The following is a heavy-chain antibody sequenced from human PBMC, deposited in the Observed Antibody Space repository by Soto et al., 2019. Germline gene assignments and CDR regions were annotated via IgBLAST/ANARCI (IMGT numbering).Heavy chain of an antibody. CDR2: ISGSGGST. V-gene: IGHV3-23*01. Sequence: VGSLRLSCAASGFTFSSYAMSWVRQAPGKGLEWVSAISGSGGSTYYADSVKGRFAISRDNSKNTLYLQMNSLRAEDTAVYYCAKATCSSTSCYQGYWGQGTLVTVSS. D-gene: IGHD2-2*01. CDR1: GFTFSSYA. J-gene: IGHJ4*02. CDR3: AKATCSSTSCYQGY.